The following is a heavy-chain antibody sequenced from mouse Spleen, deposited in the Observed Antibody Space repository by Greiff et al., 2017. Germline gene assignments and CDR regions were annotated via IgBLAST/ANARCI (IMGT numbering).Heavy chain of an antibody. D-gene: IGHD2-4*01. Sequence: QVQLQQSGAELARPGASVKLSCKASGYTFTSYGISWVKQRTGQGLEWIGEIYPRSGNTYYNEKFKGKATLTADKSSSTAYMELRSLTSEDSAVYFCARYDYDVSYWYFDVWGTGTTVTVSS. CDR2: IYPRSGNT. CDR1: GYTFTSYG. V-gene: IGHV1-81*01. CDR3: ARYDYDVSYWYFDV. J-gene: IGHJ1*03.